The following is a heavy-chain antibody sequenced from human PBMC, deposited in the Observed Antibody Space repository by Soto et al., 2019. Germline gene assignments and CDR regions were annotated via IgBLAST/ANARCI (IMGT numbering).Heavy chain of an antibody. CDR3: ARDAGITMVRGVKGYYYGMDV. Sequence: QVQLVQSGAEVKKPGSSVKVSCKASGGTFSSYAISWVRQAPGQGLEWMGGIIPIFGTANYAQRFQGRVTITADESTSTAYMELSSLRSEDTAVYYCARDAGITMVRGVKGYYYGMDVWGQGTTVTVSS. CDR2: IIPIFGTA. J-gene: IGHJ6*02. D-gene: IGHD3-10*01. V-gene: IGHV1-69*01. CDR1: GGTFSSYA.